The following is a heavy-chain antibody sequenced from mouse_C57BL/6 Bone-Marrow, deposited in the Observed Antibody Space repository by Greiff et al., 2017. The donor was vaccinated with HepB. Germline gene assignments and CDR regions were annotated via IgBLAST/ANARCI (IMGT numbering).Heavy chain of an antibody. V-gene: IGHV1-81*01. CDR3: ARFSLLWLRRRGY. J-gene: IGHJ2*01. CDR2: IYPRSGNT. CDR1: GYTFTSYG. Sequence: VQLVESGAELARPGASVKLSCKASGYTFTSYGISWVKQRTGQGLEWIGEIYPRSGNTYYNEKFKGKATLTADKSSSTAYMELRSLTSEDSAVYFCARFSLLWLRRRGYWGQGTTLTVSS. D-gene: IGHD2-2*01.